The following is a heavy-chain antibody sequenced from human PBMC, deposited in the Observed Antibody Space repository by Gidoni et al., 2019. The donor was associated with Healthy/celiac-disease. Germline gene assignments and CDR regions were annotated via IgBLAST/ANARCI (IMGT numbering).Heavy chain of an antibody. CDR1: GFTFISYA. D-gene: IGHD2-2*01. Sequence: QVQLVESGGGVVQPGRSLRLSCAASGFTFISYAMHWVRQAPGKGLEWVAVISYDGSNKYYADSVKGRFTISRDNSKNTLYLQMNSLRAEDTAVYYCARDRSSVVVAGWAGDFQHWGQGTLVTVSS. CDR2: ISYDGSNK. V-gene: IGHV3-30-3*01. J-gene: IGHJ1*01. CDR3: ARDRSSVVVAGWAGDFQH.